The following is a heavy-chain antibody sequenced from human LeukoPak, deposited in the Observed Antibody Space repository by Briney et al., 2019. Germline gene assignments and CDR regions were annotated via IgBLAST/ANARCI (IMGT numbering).Heavy chain of an antibody. D-gene: IGHD3-3*01. CDR1: GYSISSGYY. J-gene: IGHJ6*03. CDR3: ARLHGGITIPPIYMDV. CDR2: IYHSGST. V-gene: IGHV4-38-2*01. Sequence: PSETLSLTCAVSGYSISSGYYWGWIRQPPGKGLEWIGSIYHSGSTYYNPSLKSRVTISVDTSKNQFSLKLSSVTAADTAVYYCARLHGGITIPPIYMDVWGKGTTVTVSS.